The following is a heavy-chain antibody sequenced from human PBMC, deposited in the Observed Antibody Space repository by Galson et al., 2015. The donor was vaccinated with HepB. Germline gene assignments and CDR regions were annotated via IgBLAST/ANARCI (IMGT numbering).Heavy chain of an antibody. V-gene: IGHV3-66*01. Sequence: SLRLSCAASGFTVSSTYMSWVRQAPGKGLEWVSGIYRGGTTYYADSMKGGSTISRDNSKNTLYLQMNSLRVEDTAVYYCARSRRAGNYYYGMDVWGQGTTVTVSS. J-gene: IGHJ6*02. CDR3: ARSRRAGNYYYGMDV. CDR1: GFTVSSTY. D-gene: IGHD1-1*01. CDR2: IYRGGTT.